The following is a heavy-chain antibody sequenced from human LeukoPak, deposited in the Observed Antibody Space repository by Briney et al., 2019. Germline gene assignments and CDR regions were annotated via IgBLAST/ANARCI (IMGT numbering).Heavy chain of an antibody. CDR2: MNPNSGNT. V-gene: IGHV1-8*01. CDR3: ARVLPNYYDSSANLDY. J-gene: IGHJ4*02. Sequence: GASVKVSCKASGYTFTSYDINWVRQATGQGLEWMGWMNPNSGNTGYAQKFQGRVTMTRNTSISTAYMELSSLRSEDTAVYYCARVLPNYYDSSANLDYWGQGTLVTVSS. D-gene: IGHD3-22*01. CDR1: GYTFTSYD.